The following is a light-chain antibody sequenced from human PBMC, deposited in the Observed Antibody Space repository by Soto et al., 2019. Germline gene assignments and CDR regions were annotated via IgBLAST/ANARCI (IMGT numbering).Light chain of an antibody. CDR2: GAS. V-gene: IGKV3-20*01. Sequence: IVFIQSPGALSLCPGGRATLSCRASQSVSSRLAWYQHKPGQAPRLLISGASSRATGIPDRFSGSGSGTDFSLTICRLEPEAFAVYYCHHYGVSPRPFGQGTKVDIK. CDR3: HHYGVSPRP. J-gene: IGKJ1*01. CDR1: QSVSSR.